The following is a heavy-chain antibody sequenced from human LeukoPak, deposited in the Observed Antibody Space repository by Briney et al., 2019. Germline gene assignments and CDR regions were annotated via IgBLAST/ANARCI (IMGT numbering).Heavy chain of an antibody. J-gene: IGHJ4*02. CDR2: IYYSGST. Sequence: SETLSLTCTVSGGSISSYYWSWIRQPPGKGLEWIGYIYYSGSTNYNPSLKSRVTISVDTSKNQFSLKLSSVTAADTAVYYCARHGWDSTSSPFDYWGQGTLVTVSS. CDR3: ARHGWDSTSSPFDY. D-gene: IGHD6-6*01. V-gene: IGHV4-59*01. CDR1: GGSISSYY.